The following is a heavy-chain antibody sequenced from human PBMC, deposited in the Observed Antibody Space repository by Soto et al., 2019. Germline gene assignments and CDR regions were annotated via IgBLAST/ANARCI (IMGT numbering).Heavy chain of an antibody. V-gene: IGHV4-59*01. D-gene: IGHD4-17*01. CDR2: VHYSGTT. J-gene: IGHJ4*02. CDR3: ARGTALIYGDYPGAGYFDF. CDR1: GGSISSYY. Sequence: SETLSLTCTDSGGSISSYYWRWIRQSPGRGLEWIGYVHYSGTTNYNPSLKSRVAMSLDSSKRQFSLTLNSVTAADTAVYYCARGTALIYGDYPGAGYFDFWGQGIQVTVSS.